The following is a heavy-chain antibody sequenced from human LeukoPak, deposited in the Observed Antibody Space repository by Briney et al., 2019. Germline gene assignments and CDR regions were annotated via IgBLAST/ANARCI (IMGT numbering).Heavy chain of an antibody. CDR3: ARARAGYYALFQH. J-gene: IGHJ1*01. CDR1: GFSFSDYY. D-gene: IGHD3-10*01. V-gene: IGHV3-11*01. Sequence: GGSLRLSCAASGFSFSDYYLSWIRQVPGKGLEWVSSISGRNSPIYYADSVKGRFTISRGNAKNSLYLQMDSLRVEDTAFYYCARARAGYYALFQHWGQGSLVIVSS. CDR2: ISGRNSPI.